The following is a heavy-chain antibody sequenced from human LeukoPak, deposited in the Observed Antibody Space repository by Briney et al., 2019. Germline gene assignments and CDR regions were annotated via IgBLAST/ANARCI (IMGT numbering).Heavy chain of an antibody. D-gene: IGHD6-13*01. V-gene: IGHV3-30-3*01. CDR3: AREGSWYEAFY. CDR2: ISYDGSNK. CDR1: GFTFSSYA. Sequence: GGSLRLSCAASGFTFSSYAMHWVRQAPGKGLEWVAVISYDGSNKYYADSVKGRFTISRDNSKNTLYLQMNSLRAEDTAVYYCAREGSWYEAFYWGQGTLVTVSS. J-gene: IGHJ4*02.